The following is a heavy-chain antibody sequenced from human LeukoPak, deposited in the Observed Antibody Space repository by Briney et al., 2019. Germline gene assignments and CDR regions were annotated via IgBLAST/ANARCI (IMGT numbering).Heavy chain of an antibody. D-gene: IGHD2-21*02. CDR3: ATRPRPVTIGPFDY. CDR1: GYALTGND. V-gene: IGHV1-2*02. J-gene: IGHJ4*02. CDR2: VNPFTGDT. Sequence: ASVKVSCMASGYALTGNDFYWVRQAPGQGLEYMGSVNPFTGDTNYAQKVQGRVTMTRDTSRNTAYMELSGLTSDDTAMYYCATRPRPVTIGPFDYWGQGTLVTVSS.